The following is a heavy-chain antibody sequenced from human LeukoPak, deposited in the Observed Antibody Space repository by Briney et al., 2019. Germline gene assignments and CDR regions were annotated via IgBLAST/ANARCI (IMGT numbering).Heavy chain of an antibody. V-gene: IGHV3-48*02. CDR3: ARDLVLGSGAAADY. Sequence: HAGGSLRLSCTASGFTFSSYSMNWVRQAPGKGLEWVSYISSSSSTIYYADSVKGRFTISRDNAKNSLYLQMNSLRDEDTAVYYCARDLVLGSGAAADYWGQGTLVTVSS. CDR1: GFTFSSYS. D-gene: IGHD6-13*01. J-gene: IGHJ4*02. CDR2: ISSSSSTI.